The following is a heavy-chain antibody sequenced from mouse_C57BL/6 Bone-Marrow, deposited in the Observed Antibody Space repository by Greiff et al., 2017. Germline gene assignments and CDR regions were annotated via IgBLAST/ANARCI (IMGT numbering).Heavy chain of an antibody. Sequence: EVKVVESGGGLVKPGGSLKLSCAASGFTFSSYAMSWVRQTPEKRLEWVATISDGGSYTYYPDNVKGRFTISKDNAKNNLYLQMSHLKSEDTAMYYCAGLFKKGYWGQGTTLTVSS. CDR2: ISDGGSYT. CDR1: GFTFSSYA. CDR3: AGLFKKGY. D-gene: IGHD6-2*01. V-gene: IGHV5-4*03. J-gene: IGHJ2*01.